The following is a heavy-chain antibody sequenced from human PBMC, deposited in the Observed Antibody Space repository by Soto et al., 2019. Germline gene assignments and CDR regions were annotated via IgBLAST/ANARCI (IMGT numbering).Heavy chain of an antibody. D-gene: IGHD6-19*01. V-gene: IGHV1-18*04. CDR1: CYTFTDCG. Sequence: GASVKVSCKASCYTFTDCGISWVRQSPGQGLEWMGWISTYNGNTIYAQKIQGRVTMTTDTSTSTAYVELRSLRSDDTAVYYREREEGISDWHAFDYWGQGTLVTVSS. CDR3: EREEGISDWHAFDY. J-gene: IGHJ4*02. CDR2: ISTYNGNT.